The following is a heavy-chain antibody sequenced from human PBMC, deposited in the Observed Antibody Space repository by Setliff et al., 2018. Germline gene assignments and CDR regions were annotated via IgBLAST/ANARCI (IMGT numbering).Heavy chain of an antibody. CDR1: GFTFSSYA. V-gene: IGHV3-30*02. CDR2: IWYDGSNT. J-gene: IGHJ4*02. Sequence: GGSLRLSCAASGFTFSSYAMHWVRQAPGKGLEWVAFIWYDGSNTYYTGSVKGRFTISRDNSRNTLYLQMNSLRAEDTAVYYCAPFCSHSSYCPPPDWGQGTLVTVS. CDR3: APFCSHSSYCPPPD. D-gene: IGHD2-15*01.